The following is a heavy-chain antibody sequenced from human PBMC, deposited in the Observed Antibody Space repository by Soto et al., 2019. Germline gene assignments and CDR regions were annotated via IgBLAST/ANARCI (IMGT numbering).Heavy chain of an antibody. CDR2: IYSGGST. V-gene: IGHV3-66*01. J-gene: IGHJ4*02. CDR1: GFTFSSYS. Sequence: PGGSLRLSCAASGFTFSSYSMNWVRQAPGKGLEWVSVIYSGGSTYYAVSVKGRFTISRDNSKNTLYLQMNSLRAEDTAVYYCARDLYFDYWGQGTLVTVSS. CDR3: ARDLYFDY.